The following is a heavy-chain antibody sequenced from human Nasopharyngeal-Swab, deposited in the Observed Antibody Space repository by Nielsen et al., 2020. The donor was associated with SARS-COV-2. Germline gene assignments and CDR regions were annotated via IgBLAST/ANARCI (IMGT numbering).Heavy chain of an antibody. J-gene: IGHJ6*03. CDR3: ARVTGCTNGVCYLSPYYYYYMDV. CDR2: IYSGGST. Sequence: GGSLRLSCAASGFTVSSNYMSWVRQAPGKGLEWVSVIYSGGSTYYADSVKGRFTISRDNSKNTLYLQMNSLRAEDTAVYYCARVTGCTNGVCYLSPYYYYYMDVWGKGTTVTVSS. D-gene: IGHD2-8*01. CDR1: GFTVSSNY. V-gene: IGHV3-66*01.